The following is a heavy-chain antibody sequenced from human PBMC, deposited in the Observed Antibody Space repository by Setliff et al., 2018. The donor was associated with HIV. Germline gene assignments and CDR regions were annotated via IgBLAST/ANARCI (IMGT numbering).Heavy chain of an antibody. CDR3: ARDGPGLSKADYYGMDV. Sequence: GGSLRLSCAASGFTVSPHAMTWVRQAPGKGLVWVSTISGSDDKTYYADSVRGRFTVSRDRSKNKVYLQVTNLRVEDTAIYYCARDGPGLSKADYYGMDVWGQGTKVTVSS. V-gene: IGHV3-23*01. CDR1: GFTVSPHA. J-gene: IGHJ6*02. CDR2: ISGSDDKT.